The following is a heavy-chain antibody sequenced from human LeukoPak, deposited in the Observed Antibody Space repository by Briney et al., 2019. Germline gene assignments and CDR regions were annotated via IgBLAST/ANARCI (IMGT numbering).Heavy chain of an antibody. V-gene: IGHV3-48*03. CDR1: GFTFSNYE. CDR2: ISSSGSTI. D-gene: IGHD2-2*01. Sequence: PGGSLRLSCAASGFTFSNYEMNWVRQAPGKGLQWVSLISSSGSTIYYADSVKGRFTISRDNAKNSLYLQMDSLRAEDTALYYCARAPITSPFYFDYWGQGTLVTVSS. J-gene: IGHJ4*02. CDR3: ARAPITSPFYFDY.